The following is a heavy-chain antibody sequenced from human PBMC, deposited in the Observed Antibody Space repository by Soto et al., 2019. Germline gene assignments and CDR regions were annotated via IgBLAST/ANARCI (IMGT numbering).Heavy chain of an antibody. CDR1: GGTSSNFV. CDR3: ARPKRSGYDRGDSYYHTMDV. V-gene: IGHV1-69*06. CDR2: ILPMFGAV. J-gene: IGHJ6*02. D-gene: IGHD2-21*02. Sequence: QMQLVQSGAEVKKSGSSVKVSCKASGGTSSNFVITWVRQVPGQGLEWLGGILPMFGAVKYAQKFQDRLTITADRSTNTAAMELGSLRPDDTAVYYCARPKRSGYDRGDSYYHTMDVWGHRTTVTVS.